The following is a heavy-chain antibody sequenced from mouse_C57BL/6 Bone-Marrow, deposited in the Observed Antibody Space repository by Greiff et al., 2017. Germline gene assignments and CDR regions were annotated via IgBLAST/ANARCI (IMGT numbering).Heavy chain of an antibody. D-gene: IGHD1-1*01. V-gene: IGHV7-1*01. CDR1: GFTFSDFY. CDR2: SRNKANDYTT. J-gene: IGHJ4*01. CDR3: ARDADYYGDAMDY. Sequence: DVHLVESGGGLVQSGRSLRLSCATSGFTFSDFYMEWVRQAPGKGLEWIAASRNKANDYTTEYSASVKGRFIVSRDTSQSILYLQMNALRAEDTAIYYCARDADYYGDAMDYWGQGTSVTVSS.